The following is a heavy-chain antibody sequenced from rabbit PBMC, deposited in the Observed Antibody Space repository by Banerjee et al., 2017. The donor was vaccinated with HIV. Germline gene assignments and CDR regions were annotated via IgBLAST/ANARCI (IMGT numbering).Heavy chain of an antibody. CDR3: ARGSGGNYYGFDL. CDR2: IYGGSVGGT. D-gene: IGHD1-1*01. Sequence: QSLEESGGDLVKPGASLTLTCTASGFSFSSSYYMCWVRQAPGKGLEWIACIYGGSVGGTYYASWAKGRFTISKASSTTVTLQMTSLTAADTATYFCARGSGGNYYGFDLWGPGTLVTVS. CDR1: GFSFSSSYY. V-gene: IGHV1S40*01. J-gene: IGHJ4*01.